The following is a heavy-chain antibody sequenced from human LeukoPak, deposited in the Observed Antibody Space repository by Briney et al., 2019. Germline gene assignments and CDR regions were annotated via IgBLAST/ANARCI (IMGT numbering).Heavy chain of an antibody. J-gene: IGHJ5*02. Sequence: GASVKVSCKASGYTFTGYYMHWVRQAPGQGLEWMGIISPSGGSTSYAQKFQGRVTMTRDMSTSTVYMELSSLRSEDTAVYYCAREGPDVEMATMRVYWFDPWGQGTLVTVSS. CDR2: ISPSGGST. CDR1: GYTFTGYY. D-gene: IGHD5-24*01. V-gene: IGHV1-46*01. CDR3: AREGPDVEMATMRVYWFDP.